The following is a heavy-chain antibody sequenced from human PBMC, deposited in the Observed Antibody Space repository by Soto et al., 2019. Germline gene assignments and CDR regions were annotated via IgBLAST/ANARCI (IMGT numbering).Heavy chain of an antibody. CDR1: GFTFSSYS. D-gene: IGHD4-4*01. CDR3: ARYSNYLYYYYMDV. J-gene: IGHJ6*03. V-gene: IGHV3-48*01. Sequence: GGSLRLSCAASGFTFSSYSVNWVRQAPGKGLEWVSYISSSSSTIYYADSVKGRFTISRDNAENSLYLQMNSLRAEDTAVYYCARYSNYLYYYYMDVWGKGTTVTVSS. CDR2: ISSSSSTI.